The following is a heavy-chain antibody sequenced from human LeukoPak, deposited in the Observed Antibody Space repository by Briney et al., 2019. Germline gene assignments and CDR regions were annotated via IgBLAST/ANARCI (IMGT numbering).Heavy chain of an antibody. J-gene: IGHJ2*01. V-gene: IGHV3-21*01. CDR2: ISSGSVHI. D-gene: IGHD2-21*02. Sequence: GGSLTLSCAASRFTFSIYSMNWVRQAPGKGLEWVSSISSGSVHIYYADSLKGRFTISRDNAKNSLYLQMNSPRAEDTAVYYCAREVPLVHCGGDCYRGYFDPWGRGTLVTVSS. CDR1: RFTFSIYS. CDR3: AREVPLVHCGGDCYRGYFDP.